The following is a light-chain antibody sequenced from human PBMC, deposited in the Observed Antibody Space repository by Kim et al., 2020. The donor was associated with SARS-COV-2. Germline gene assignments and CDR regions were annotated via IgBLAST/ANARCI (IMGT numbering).Light chain of an antibody. V-gene: IGKV1-12*01. J-gene: IGKJ2*01. Sequence: SASLGDRVTITCRASQFVSSCVAWYQQKPGKAPRLLLHGSSSLRSGVSPRFSGSGSGTEFALTISNVQPEDFATYYCQQTDTFPYTFGQGTNLEI. CDR2: GSS. CDR1: QFVSSC. CDR3: QQTDTFPYT.